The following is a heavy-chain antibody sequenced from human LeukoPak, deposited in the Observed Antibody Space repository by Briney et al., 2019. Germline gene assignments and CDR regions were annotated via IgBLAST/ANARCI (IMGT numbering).Heavy chain of an antibody. CDR2: INAGNGHT. CDR1: GYTFSVYA. Sequence: ASVNVSFKASGYTFSVYAIHWVRQAPGQRFEWMGWINAGNGHTKYSQNFQGRVTITRDSSANIVYMELSSLTSEDTAVYYCARGIWSATRVDYYLDNWGRGTLVTVSS. D-gene: IGHD5-24*01. CDR3: ARGIWSATRVDYYLDN. V-gene: IGHV1-3*01. J-gene: IGHJ4*02.